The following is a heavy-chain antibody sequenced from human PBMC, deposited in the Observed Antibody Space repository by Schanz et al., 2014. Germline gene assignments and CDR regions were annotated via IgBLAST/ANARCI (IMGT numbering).Heavy chain of an antibody. J-gene: IGHJ4*02. V-gene: IGHV1-46*03. CDR1: GYTFTNFF. D-gene: IGHD3-10*01. CDR2: INPIGGSA. CDR3: ARGSPENMIRGELDY. Sequence: QVQLVQSGAEVKKPGASVKVSCKASGYTFTNFFLHWVRQAPGQGLEWMGIINPIGGSATYAQKFRGAVTLTTDTSTDTAYLELTSLRSEDTAVYYCARGSPENMIRGELDYWVQGTLVTVSS.